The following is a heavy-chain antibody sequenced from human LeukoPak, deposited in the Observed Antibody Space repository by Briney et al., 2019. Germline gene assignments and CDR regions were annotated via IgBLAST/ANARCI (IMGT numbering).Heavy chain of an antibody. CDR2: IKQDGSEK. V-gene: IGHV3-7*01. Sequence: PGGSLRPSCAPSGFTFSSYWMSWVRQAPGKGREWVANIKQDGSEKYYVDSVKGRFTISRDNAKNSLYLQMNSLRAEDTAVYYCARDRFAGLDYWGQGTLVTVSS. CDR3: ARDRFAGLDY. CDR1: GFTFSSYW. J-gene: IGHJ4*02. D-gene: IGHD3-10*01.